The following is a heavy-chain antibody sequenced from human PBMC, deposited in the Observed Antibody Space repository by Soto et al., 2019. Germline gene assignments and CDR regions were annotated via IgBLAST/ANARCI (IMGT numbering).Heavy chain of an antibody. CDR3: ATGLTIVSPGN. Sequence: SVKVSCKASGYTFTGSQIHWVRQAPVQGLEWMGWINPNSGGTNYAQKFQGRVTMTSDTSITTAYMELNGLTSDDTAVYYCATGLTIVSPGNWGQGTLVTVSS. CDR2: INPNSGGT. V-gene: IGHV1-2*02. CDR1: GYTFTGSQ. D-gene: IGHD2-21*01. J-gene: IGHJ4*02.